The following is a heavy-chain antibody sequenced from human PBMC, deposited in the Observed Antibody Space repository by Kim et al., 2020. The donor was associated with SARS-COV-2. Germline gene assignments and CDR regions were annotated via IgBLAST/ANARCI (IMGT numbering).Heavy chain of an antibody. J-gene: IGHJ4*02. CDR3: ARESSSGWYDRVY. Sequence: YPQKFQGRFTVTADESTSTAYMELSSLRSEDTAVYYCARESSSGWYDRVYWGQGTLVTVSS. V-gene: IGHV1-69*01. D-gene: IGHD6-19*01.